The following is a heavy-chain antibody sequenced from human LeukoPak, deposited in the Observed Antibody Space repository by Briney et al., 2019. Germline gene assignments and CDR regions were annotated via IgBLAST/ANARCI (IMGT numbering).Heavy chain of an antibody. CDR2: INWNGGST. CDR3: ARVRLFDYDSSGYPYYFDY. Sequence: GGSLRLSCAASGFTFDDYGMSWVRQAPGKGLEWVSGINWNGGSTGYADSVKGRFTISRDNAKNSLYLQMNSLRAEDTALYHCARVRLFDYDSSGYPYYFDYWGQGTLVTVSS. J-gene: IGHJ4*02. CDR1: GFTFDDYG. V-gene: IGHV3-20*01. D-gene: IGHD3-22*01.